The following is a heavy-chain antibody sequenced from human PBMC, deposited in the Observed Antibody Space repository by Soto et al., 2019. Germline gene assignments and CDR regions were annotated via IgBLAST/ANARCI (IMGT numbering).Heavy chain of an antibody. J-gene: IGHJ3*02. V-gene: IGHV3-21*01. CDR1: GFTFSSYS. Sequence: GGSLRLSCAASGFTFSSYSMNWVRQAPGKGLEWVSTITLCRSEKYYVDSVKGRFTISRDNAKNSLYLQMNSLRAEDTAVYYCARGGAYCSGGSCDPMPFDIWGQGTMVTVSS. D-gene: IGHD2-15*01. CDR2: ITLCRSEK. CDR3: ARGGAYCSGGSCDPMPFDI.